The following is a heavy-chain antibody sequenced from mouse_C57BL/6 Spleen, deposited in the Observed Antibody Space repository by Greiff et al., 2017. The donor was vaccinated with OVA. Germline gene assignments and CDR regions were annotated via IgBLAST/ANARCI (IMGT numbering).Heavy chain of an antibody. V-gene: IGHV5-16*01. CDR3: ARGGLRYFDV. Sequence: EVQLVESEGGLVQPGSSMKLSCTASGFTFSDYYMAWVRQVPEKGLEWVANINYDGSSTYYLDSLKSRFIISRDNAKNILYLQMSSLKSEDTATYYCARGGLRYFDVWGTGTTVTVSS. J-gene: IGHJ1*03. CDR2: INYDGSST. CDR1: GFTFSDYY. D-gene: IGHD2-13*01.